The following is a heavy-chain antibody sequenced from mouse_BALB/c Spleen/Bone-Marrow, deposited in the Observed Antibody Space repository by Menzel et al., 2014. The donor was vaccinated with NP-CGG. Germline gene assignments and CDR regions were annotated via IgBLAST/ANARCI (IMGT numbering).Heavy chain of an antibody. V-gene: IGHV1S29*02. CDR1: GYTFTDYN. CDR2: IYPYNGGT. J-gene: IGHJ4*01. CDR3: AREGGYYDALDF. D-gene: IGHD2-2*01. Sequence: EVKLQESGPELVKPGASVKISCKASGYTFTDYNMHWVKQSHGKSLEWIGYIYPYNGGTGYNQKFKSKATLTVDTSSSTAYMELRSLTSEDSAVYYCAREGGYYDALDFWGQGTSVTVSS.